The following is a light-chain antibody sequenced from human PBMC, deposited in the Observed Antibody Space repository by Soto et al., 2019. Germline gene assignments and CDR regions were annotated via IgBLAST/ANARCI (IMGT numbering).Light chain of an antibody. CDR1: QSVDSSY. J-gene: IGKJ4*01. CDR3: QQYDNSRGLT. CDR2: RSS. V-gene: IGKV3-20*01. Sequence: EIVLTQSPGTLPLSPGEGATLSCRASQSVDSSYLAWYQQKPGQTPRLLIYRSSIRATGIPDRFSGSGSETDFTLTITRLEPEYFALYYCQQYDNSRGLTFGRGTKVEIK.